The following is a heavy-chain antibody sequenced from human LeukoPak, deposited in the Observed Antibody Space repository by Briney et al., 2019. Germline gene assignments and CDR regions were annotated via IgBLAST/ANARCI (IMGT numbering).Heavy chain of an antibody. J-gene: IGHJ3*01. Sequence: TGGSLRLSCEASGFTFSSHSMTWVRQAPGKTLEWISYIGHTESPAHYADSVRGRFTISRDNAKNSLYLQMNSLTVEDTAVYYCARDQRPYCGGECYCAIDLWGRGTLVTVSS. CDR2: IGHTESPA. D-gene: IGHD2-21*01. CDR1: GFTFSSHS. V-gene: IGHV3-48*01. CDR3: ARDQRPYCGGECYCAIDL.